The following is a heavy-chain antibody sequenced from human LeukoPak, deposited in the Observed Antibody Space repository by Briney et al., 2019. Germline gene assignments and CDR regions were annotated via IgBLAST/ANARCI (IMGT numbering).Heavy chain of an antibody. CDR2: ISSSSSYI. CDR1: GFTFSTYA. CDR3: ARVPLSGSYGYY. J-gene: IGHJ4*02. V-gene: IGHV3-21*01. D-gene: IGHD5-18*01. Sequence: SGGSLRLSCAASGFTFSTYAMNWVRQAPGKGLEWVSSISSSSSYIYYADSVKGRFTISRDNAKNSLYLQMNSLRAEDTAVYYCARVPLSGSYGYYWGQGTLVTVSS.